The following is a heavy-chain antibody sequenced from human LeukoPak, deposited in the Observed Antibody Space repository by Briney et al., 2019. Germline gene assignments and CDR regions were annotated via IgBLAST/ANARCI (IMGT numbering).Heavy chain of an antibody. CDR2: IYYSGST. D-gene: IGHD6-13*01. V-gene: IGHV4-39*01. Sequence: SETLSLTCIVSGGSISSSSYYWGWIRQPPGKGLEWIGSIYYSGSTYYNPSLKSRVTISVDTSKNQFSLKLSSVTAADTAVYYCARQSPSRPFDYWGQGTLVTVSS. J-gene: IGHJ4*02. CDR3: ARQSPSRPFDY. CDR1: GGSISSSSYY.